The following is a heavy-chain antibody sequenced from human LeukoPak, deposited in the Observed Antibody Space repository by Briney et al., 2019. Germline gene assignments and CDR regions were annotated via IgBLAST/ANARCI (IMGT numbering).Heavy chain of an antibody. CDR2: FDPEDGET. CDR1: GYTLTELS. Sequence: ASVKVSCKVSGYTLTELSMHWVRQAPGKGLEWMGGFDPEDGETIYAHKFQGRVTMTEDTSTDTAYMELSSLRSEDTAVYYCATPAVGVVITHDAFDIWGQGTMVTVSS. J-gene: IGHJ3*02. CDR3: ATPAVGVVITHDAFDI. V-gene: IGHV1-24*01. D-gene: IGHD3-3*01.